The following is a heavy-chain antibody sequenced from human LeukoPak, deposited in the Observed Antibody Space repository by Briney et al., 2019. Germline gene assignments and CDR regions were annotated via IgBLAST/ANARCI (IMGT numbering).Heavy chain of an antibody. V-gene: IGHV4-59*08. Sequence: KPSETLSLTCTVSGGSISSCYWCGLRQPPGKGLEWIGYIYYSGSTNYDPSLKSRVTISVDTSKNQFSLKLSSVTAADTAVYYCARGVSYYDSSCYYNEYFQPWGQGTLVTVSS. CDR2: IYYSGST. J-gene: IGHJ1*01. CDR1: GGSISSCY. D-gene: IGHD3-22*01. CDR3: ARGVSYYDSSCYYNEYFQP.